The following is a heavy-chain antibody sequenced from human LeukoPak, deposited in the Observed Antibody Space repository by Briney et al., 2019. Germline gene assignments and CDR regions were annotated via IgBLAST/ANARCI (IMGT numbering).Heavy chain of an antibody. Sequence: GRSLTLSCAPSGFTFSSYSINWVRQAPGKGLEWVSSISSSSSYIYYADSVQGRFTISRANAKNSLYLQLNSLRADDTAVYYCARDSCSGGSCEPLWGQGTLVTVSS. CDR1: GFTFSSYS. CDR2: ISSSSSYI. V-gene: IGHV3-21*04. D-gene: IGHD2-15*01. CDR3: ARDSCSGGSCEPL. J-gene: IGHJ4*02.